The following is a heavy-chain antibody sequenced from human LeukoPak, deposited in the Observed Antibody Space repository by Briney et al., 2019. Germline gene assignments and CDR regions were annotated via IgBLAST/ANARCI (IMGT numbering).Heavy chain of an antibody. Sequence: PSQTLSLTCAVSGGSISSGGYSWSWIRQPPGKGLEWIGYIYYSGSTYYNPSLKSRVTISVDRSKNQFSLKLSSVTAADTAVYYCSRGRGDYWGQGTLVTVSS. J-gene: IGHJ4*02. CDR2: IYYSGST. CDR1: GGSISSGGYS. CDR3: SRGRGDY. V-gene: IGHV4-30-2*01. D-gene: IGHD3-10*01.